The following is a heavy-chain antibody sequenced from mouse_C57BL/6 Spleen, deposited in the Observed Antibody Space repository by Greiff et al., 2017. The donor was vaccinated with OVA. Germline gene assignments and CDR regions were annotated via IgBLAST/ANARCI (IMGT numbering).Heavy chain of an antibody. D-gene: IGHD1-2*01. CDR1: GYTFTSYW. V-gene: IGHV1-69*01. J-gene: IGHJ2*01. Sequence: VQLQQPGAELVMPGASVKLSCKASGYTFTSYWMHWVKQRPGQGLEWIGEIDPSDSYTNYNQKFKGKSTLTVDKSSSTAYMQLSSLTSEDSAVYYCAILRRPLFDYWGQGTTLTVSS. CDR2: IDPSDSYT. CDR3: AILRRPLFDY.